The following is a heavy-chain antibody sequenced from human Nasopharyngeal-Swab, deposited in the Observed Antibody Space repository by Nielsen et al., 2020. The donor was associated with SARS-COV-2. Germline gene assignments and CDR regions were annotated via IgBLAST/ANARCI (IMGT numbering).Heavy chain of an antibody. CDR1: GGSFSGYY. D-gene: IGHD3-22*01. CDR2: ISHSGST. V-gene: IGHV4-34*01. J-gene: IGHJ6*03. Sequence: SETLSLTCAVYGGSFSGYYWSWIRQLPGKGLEWIGEISHSGSTNYNPSLKSRVTISVDTSKNQFSLKLSSVTAADTAVYYCAREYYYDSSGYYSYYYMDVWGKGTTVTVSS. CDR3: AREYYYDSSGYYSYYYMDV.